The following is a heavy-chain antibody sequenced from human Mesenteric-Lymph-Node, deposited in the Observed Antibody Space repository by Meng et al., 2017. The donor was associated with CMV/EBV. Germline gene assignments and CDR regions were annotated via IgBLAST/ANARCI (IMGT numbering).Heavy chain of an antibody. V-gene: IGHV3-53*01. D-gene: IGHD3-3*01. CDR1: GVTVSTNY. CDR3: ARLRFLTLYGMDV. Sequence: GESLKISCAVSGVTVSTNYMSWVRQAPGKGLEWVSVIYPDGTTYYADSVKGRFTISRDNFKNMLYLQMNSLRAEDTALYYCARLRFLTLYGMDVWGQGTAVTVSS. CDR2: IYPDGTT. J-gene: IGHJ6*02.